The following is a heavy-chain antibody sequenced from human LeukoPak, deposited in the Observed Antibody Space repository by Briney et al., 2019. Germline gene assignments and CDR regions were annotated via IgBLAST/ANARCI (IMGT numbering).Heavy chain of an antibody. CDR1: GGSISSSSYY. J-gene: IGHJ1*01. CDR3: ASYCSSPSCYRGLEYFQH. Sequence: SETLSLTCTVSGGSISSSSYYWGWIRQPPGKGLEWIGSIYYSGSTYDNPSLKSRVTISVDTSKTQFSLKLSSVTAADTAVYYCASYCSSPSCYRGLEYFQHWGQGTLVTVSS. CDR2: IYYSGST. V-gene: IGHV4-39*01. D-gene: IGHD2-2*02.